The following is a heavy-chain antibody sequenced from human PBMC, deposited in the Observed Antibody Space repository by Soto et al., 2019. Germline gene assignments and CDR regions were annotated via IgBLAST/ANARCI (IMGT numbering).Heavy chain of an antibody. CDR2: TSKDGINT. D-gene: IGHD1-1*01. CDR1: AFTLSKFA. CDR3: ARGNMDV. V-gene: IGHV3-30-3*01. J-gene: IGHJ6*02. Sequence: QVQLVESGGGVVQPGRSLRLSCAASAFTLSKFAMHWVRQAPGKGLEWVAVTSKDGINTYYAGAVKGRFTISRDNSKSTMYLQMNSLRTEDTAIYYCARGNMDVWGQGTTVTVSS.